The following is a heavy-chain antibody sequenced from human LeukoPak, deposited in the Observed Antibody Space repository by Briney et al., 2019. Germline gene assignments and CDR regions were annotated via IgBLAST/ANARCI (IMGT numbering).Heavy chain of an antibody. D-gene: IGHD6-13*01. Sequence: GGSLRLSCAASGFTVSTNYMSWVRQAPGKGLQWVSVIYSGGTTYYADSVKGRFTISRDNSKNTLYLQTNSLRAEDTAVYYCARDRGGSRSDCWGQGTLVTVSS. J-gene: IGHJ4*02. V-gene: IGHV3-66*01. CDR1: GFTVSTNY. CDR3: ARDRGGSRSDC. CDR2: IYSGGTT.